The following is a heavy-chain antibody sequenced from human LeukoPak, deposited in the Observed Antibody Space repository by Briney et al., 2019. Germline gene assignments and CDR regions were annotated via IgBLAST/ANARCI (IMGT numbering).Heavy chain of an antibody. CDR1: GFTFSTYA. Sequence: PGGSLRLSCAASGFTFSTYAMHWVRQAPGKGLEWVAVIPYDGSNKYYADSVKGRFTISRDNAKNSLYLQMNSLRAEDTAVYYCARAYYGDDYWGQGTLVTVSS. CDR2: IPYDGSNK. D-gene: IGHD4-17*01. V-gene: IGHV3-30*04. J-gene: IGHJ4*02. CDR3: ARAYYGDDY.